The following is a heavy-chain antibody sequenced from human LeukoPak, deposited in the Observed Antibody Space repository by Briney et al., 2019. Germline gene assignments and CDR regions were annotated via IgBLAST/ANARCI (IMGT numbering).Heavy chain of an antibody. J-gene: IGHJ4*02. CDR3: ARGYCSGGSCYHYFDY. V-gene: IGHV1-69*04. CDR2: IIPILGIA. CDR1: GGTFSSYA. Sequence: ASVKVSCKASGGTFSSYAISWVRQAPGQGLEWMGRIIPILGIANYAQKFQGRVTITADKSTSTAYMELSSLRSEDTAVYYCARGYCSGGSCYHYFDYWGQGTLVTVSS. D-gene: IGHD2-15*01.